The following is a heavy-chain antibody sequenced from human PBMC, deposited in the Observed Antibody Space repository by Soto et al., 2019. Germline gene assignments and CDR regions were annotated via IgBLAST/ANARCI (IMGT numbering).Heavy chain of an antibody. J-gene: IGHJ6*02. Sequence: GSLRLSCAASGFTFSSYGMHWVRQAPGKGLEWVAVISYDGSNKYYADSVKGRFTISRDNSKNTLYLQMNSLRAEDTAVHYCAKEVRIAARQDYYYYGMDVWGQGTTVTVSS. CDR2: ISYDGSNK. V-gene: IGHV3-30*18. CDR1: GFTFSSYG. D-gene: IGHD6-6*01. CDR3: AKEVRIAARQDYYYYGMDV.